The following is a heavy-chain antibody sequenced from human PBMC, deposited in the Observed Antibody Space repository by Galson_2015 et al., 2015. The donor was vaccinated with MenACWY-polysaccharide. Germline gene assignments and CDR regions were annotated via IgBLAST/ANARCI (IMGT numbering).Heavy chain of an antibody. CDR2: NNSDGSST. Sequence: APRLPCGAAGVAFSNTGMCRGRPGPGEGGVGGSGNNSDGSSTRYEDSVKGRFTISRDNAKNTLYLQMNSLRVEDTAVYYCVRRVGIESSETLDYWGQGTLVTVPS. V-gene: IGHV3-74*01. D-gene: IGHD6-25*01. CDR3: VRRVGIESSETLDY. CDR1: GVAFSNTG. J-gene: IGHJ4*02.